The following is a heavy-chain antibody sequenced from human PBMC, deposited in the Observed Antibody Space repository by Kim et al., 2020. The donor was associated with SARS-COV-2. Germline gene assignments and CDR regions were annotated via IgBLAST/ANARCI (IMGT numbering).Heavy chain of an antibody. CDR2: IKSKTDGGTT. Sequence: GGSLRLSCAASGFTFSNAWMSWVRQAPGKGLEWVGRIKSKTDGGTTDYAAPVKGRFTISRDDSKNTLYLQMNSLKTEDTAVYYCTSGRGYSYGSLFDYWGQGTLVTVSS. J-gene: IGHJ4*02. V-gene: IGHV3-15*01. CDR1: GFTFSNAW. CDR3: TSGRGYSYGSLFDY. D-gene: IGHD5-18*01.